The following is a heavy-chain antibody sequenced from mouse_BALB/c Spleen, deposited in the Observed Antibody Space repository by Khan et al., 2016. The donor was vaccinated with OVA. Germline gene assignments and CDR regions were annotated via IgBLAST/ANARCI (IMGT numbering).Heavy chain of an antibody. Sequence: QVQLKQSGPGLVAPSQTLSITCTVSGFSLTSYGVSWVRQPPGKGLEWLGVICGDGNTTYHTATMSRLSIIKDNSNSQALFKLHSLQTDDTASYYCANFDYKYYVVDYWGQGTSVTVSA. D-gene: IGHD2-4*01. V-gene: IGHV2-3*01. CDR3: ANFDYKYYVVDY. CDR2: ICGDGNT. J-gene: IGHJ4*01. CDR1: GFSLTSYG.